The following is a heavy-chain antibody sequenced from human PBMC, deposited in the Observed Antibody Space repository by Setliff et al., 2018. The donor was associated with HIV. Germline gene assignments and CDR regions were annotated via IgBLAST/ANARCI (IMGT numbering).Heavy chain of an antibody. Sequence: SETLSLTCYVTDDPISSYYWSWVRQPAGKGLEWIGRLYVSGDTNYNPSLKSRVTMSLDTSKKHFSLKLSSVTAADTAVYYCAGSCFPGGFDPWGQGTLVTVSS. D-gene: IGHD2-15*01. CDR2: LYVSGDT. CDR3: AGSCFPGGFDP. J-gene: IGHJ5*02. V-gene: IGHV4-4*07. CDR1: DDPISSYY.